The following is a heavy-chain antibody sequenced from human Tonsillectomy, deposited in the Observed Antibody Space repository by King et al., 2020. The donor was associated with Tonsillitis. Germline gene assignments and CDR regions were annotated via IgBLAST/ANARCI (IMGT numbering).Heavy chain of an antibody. CDR1: GYTFTSYG. D-gene: IGHD2-2*01. CDR3: ARDVIVAVPAAPYFDY. V-gene: IGHV1-18*01. CDR2: ISAHNGNT. J-gene: IGHJ4*02. Sequence: AQLVQSGAEVKKPGASVKVSCKASGYTFTSYGISWVRQAPGQGLEWMGWISAHNGNTNYAQKLQGRVTMTTDTSTSTDYMELRSLRSDDTAVFYCARDVIVAVPAAPYFDYWGQGTLVTVSS.